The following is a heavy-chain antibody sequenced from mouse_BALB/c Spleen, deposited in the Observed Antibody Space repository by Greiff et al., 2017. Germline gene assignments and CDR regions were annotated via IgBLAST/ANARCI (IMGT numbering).Heavy chain of an antibody. CDR3: AKSGDYDGAWFAY. Sequence: ESGPGLVKPSQSLSLTCTVTGYSITSDYAWNWIRQFPGNKLEWMGYISYSGSTSYNPSLKSRISITRDTSKNQFFLQLNSVTTEDTATYYCAKSGDYDGAWFAYWGQGTLVTVSA. D-gene: IGHD2-4*01. J-gene: IGHJ3*01. CDR1: GYSITSDYA. CDR2: ISYSGST. V-gene: IGHV3-2*02.